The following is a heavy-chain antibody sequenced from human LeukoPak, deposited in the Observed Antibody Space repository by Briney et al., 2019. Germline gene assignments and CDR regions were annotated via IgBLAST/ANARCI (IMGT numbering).Heavy chain of an antibody. V-gene: IGHV3-23*01. Sequence: PGGSLRLFCAASGFTFSRYAMSWVRQAPGKGLEWVPAISGSGGSTYYADSVKGRFTISRDNSKNTLYLQMNSLRAEDTAVYYCAKAAVVITSYYFDYWGQGTLVTVSS. D-gene: IGHD3-22*01. CDR3: AKAAVVITSYYFDY. J-gene: IGHJ4*02. CDR2: ISGSGGST. CDR1: GFTFSRYA.